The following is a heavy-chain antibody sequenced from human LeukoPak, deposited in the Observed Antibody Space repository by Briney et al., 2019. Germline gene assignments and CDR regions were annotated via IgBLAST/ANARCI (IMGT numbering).Heavy chain of an antibody. V-gene: IGHV4-34*01. CDR1: GGSFSGYY. CDR2: INHSGST. CDR3: ASLIAAAGLDY. D-gene: IGHD6-13*01. Sequence: SETLSLTCAVYGGSFSGYYWSWIRQPPGKGLEWIGEINHSGSTNYNPPLKSRVTISVDTSKNQFSLKLSSVTAADTAVYYCASLIAAAGLDYWGQGTLVTVSS. J-gene: IGHJ4*02.